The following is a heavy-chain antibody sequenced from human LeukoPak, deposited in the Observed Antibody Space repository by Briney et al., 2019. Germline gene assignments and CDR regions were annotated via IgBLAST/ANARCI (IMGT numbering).Heavy chain of an antibody. V-gene: IGHV1-18*01. Sequence: ASVTVSCKASGYSFTSYGFSWVRQAPGQELEWMGWISAYDGNTNYAQKVHDRVTMTTDSSTSTAYMELRSLRSDDPAVYYFSKMGASSGYSPIDYWGQGTLVTVSS. D-gene: IGHD3-22*01. J-gene: IGHJ4*02. CDR2: ISAYDGNT. CDR3: SKMGASSGYSPIDY. CDR1: GYSFTSYG.